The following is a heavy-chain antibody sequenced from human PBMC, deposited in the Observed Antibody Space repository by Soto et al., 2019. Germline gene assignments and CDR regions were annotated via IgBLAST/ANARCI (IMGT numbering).Heavy chain of an antibody. CDR2: ISGSGGAT. V-gene: IGHV3-23*01. CDR1: GFHFNTYA. CDR3: AKDFELSPSFDY. Sequence: GGSLRLSCAAPGFHFNTYAMSWVRQAPGKGLEWVAHISGSGGATYYADSVKGRFTISRDNSQNTLHLQMNGLRAEDTAVFYCAKDFELSPSFDYWGQGTLVTVSS. J-gene: IGHJ4*02. D-gene: IGHD1-7*01.